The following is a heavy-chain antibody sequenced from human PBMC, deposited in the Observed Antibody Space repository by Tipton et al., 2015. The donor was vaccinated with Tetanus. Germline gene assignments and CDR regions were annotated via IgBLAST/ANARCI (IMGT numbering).Heavy chain of an antibody. D-gene: IGHD3-10*01. Sequence: LRLSCAVYGGSFSGYYWSWIRQPPGKGLEWIGEINHSGGTNYNPSLKSRVTISVDTSKNQFSLKLSSVTAADTAVYYCASHYGSGSDDAFDIWGQGTMVTVSS. V-gene: IGHV4-34*01. J-gene: IGHJ3*02. CDR1: GGSFSGYY. CDR2: INHSGGT. CDR3: ASHYGSGSDDAFDI.